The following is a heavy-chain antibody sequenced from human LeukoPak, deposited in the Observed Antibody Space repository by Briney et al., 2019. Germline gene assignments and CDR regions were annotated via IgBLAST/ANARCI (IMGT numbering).Heavy chain of an antibody. J-gene: IGHJ6*02. D-gene: IGHD5-18*01. V-gene: IGHV3-43*02. CDR2: ISGDGGST. CDR3: AKDIRRVRIQLWSNPLYYYFAMDV. CDR1: GFIFDDYG. Sequence: GRSLRLSCTTSGFIFDDYGMHWVRQAPGKGLEWVSLISGDGGSTYYADSVKGRFTISRDNSKNSLYLQMNSLRTEDTALYYCAKDIRRVRIQLWSNPLYYYFAMDVWGQGTTVTVSS.